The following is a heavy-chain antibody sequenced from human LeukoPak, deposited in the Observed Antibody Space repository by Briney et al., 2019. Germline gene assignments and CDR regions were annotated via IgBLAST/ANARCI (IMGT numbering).Heavy chain of an antibody. Sequence: QSGGSLRLSCAASGFTFSSYDMHWVRQAPGKGLECVAFISYDGINKDYADSVKGRFIISRDNSKNTLYLQMNSLRAEDTAVYYCARKQNTVIDYWGQGTLVTVSS. CDR2: ISYDGINK. J-gene: IGHJ4*02. D-gene: IGHD4-17*01. CDR1: GFTFSSYD. CDR3: ARKQNTVIDY. V-gene: IGHV3-30-3*01.